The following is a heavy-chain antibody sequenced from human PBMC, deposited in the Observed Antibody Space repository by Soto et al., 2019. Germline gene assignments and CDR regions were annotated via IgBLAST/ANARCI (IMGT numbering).Heavy chain of an antibody. CDR3: VTDDGGYPSTAPQ. V-gene: IGHV3-23*01. Sequence: EVQLLESGGGLVQPGGSLRLSCAASGITISNYPMSWVRQAPGKGLDWVSGISGSGDRTYYADSAKGRFTISKDISRNSLSLQLDSLGVEDPAVYFCVTDDGGYPSTAPQWGQGTLVTVSS. J-gene: IGHJ4*02. CDR2: ISGSGDRT. D-gene: IGHD3-22*01. CDR1: GITISNYP.